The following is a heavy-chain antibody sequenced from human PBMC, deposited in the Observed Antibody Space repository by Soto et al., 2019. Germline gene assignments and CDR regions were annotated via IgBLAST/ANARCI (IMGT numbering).Heavy chain of an antibody. J-gene: IGHJ6*02. CDR3: ARDMTIFGVAPGGGMDV. Sequence: SETLSLTCTVSNGSISTYDYSWTCIRQPPGRGLEWIGSIYHSGRTYYMPSLRSRLTMSLDKAKNQFSLNLSSMTAADTAVYFCARDMTIFGVAPGGGMDVWGQGTTVTVSS. CDR2: IYHSGRT. CDR1: NGSISTYDYS. D-gene: IGHD3-3*01. V-gene: IGHV4-30-2*01.